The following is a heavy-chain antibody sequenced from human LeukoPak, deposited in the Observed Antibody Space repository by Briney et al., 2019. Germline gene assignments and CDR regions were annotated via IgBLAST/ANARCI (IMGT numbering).Heavy chain of an antibody. CDR2: ISSTSSYI. J-gene: IGHJ6*04. Sequence: PGGSLRLSCAASGFTFSSYNMNWVRQAPGKGLEWVSSISSTSSYIYYADSVKGRFTISRDNAKNSLYLQMNSLRAEDTAVYYCAELGITMIGGVWGKGTTVTISS. D-gene: IGHD3-10*02. CDR1: GFTFSSYN. CDR3: AELGITMIGGV. V-gene: IGHV3-21*01.